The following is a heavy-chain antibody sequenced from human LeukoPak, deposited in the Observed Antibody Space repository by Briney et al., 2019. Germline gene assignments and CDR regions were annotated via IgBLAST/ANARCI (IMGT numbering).Heavy chain of an antibody. CDR2: IYPGDSDT. D-gene: IGHD3-10*01. CDR1: GYSFTTYW. CDR3: ARHIRSSGSYYVDY. V-gene: IGHV5-51*01. J-gene: IGHJ4*02. Sequence: GESLKISCKASGYSFTTYWIGRVRQRPGRGLEWMAIIYPGDSDTRYSPSFQGQVTISADKSISTAYLQWSSLKASDTAIYYCARHIRSSGSYYVDYWGQGTLATVSS.